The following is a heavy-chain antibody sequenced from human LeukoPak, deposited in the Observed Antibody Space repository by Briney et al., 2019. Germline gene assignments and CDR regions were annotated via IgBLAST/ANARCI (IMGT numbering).Heavy chain of an antibody. CDR2: IYHSGST. CDR3: ARDEVTATGLFDY. J-gene: IGHJ4*02. CDR1: GGSISSSNW. D-gene: IGHD2-21*02. Sequence: SETLSLTCTVSGGSISSSNWWSGVRQPPGKGREWIGEIYHSGSTNYNPSLKSRVTISVDKSKNQFSLKLSSVTAADTAVYYCARDEVTATGLFDYWGQGTLVTVSS. V-gene: IGHV4-4*02.